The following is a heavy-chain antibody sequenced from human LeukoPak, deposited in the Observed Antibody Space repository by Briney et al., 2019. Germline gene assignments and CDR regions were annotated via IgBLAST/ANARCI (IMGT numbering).Heavy chain of an antibody. D-gene: IGHD3-10*01. CDR2: IYTSGSI. Sequence: SETLSLTCTVSGYSISSGYYWGWIRQPPGKGLEWIGRIYTSGSINYNPSLKSRVTISVDTSKNQFSLKLSSVTAADTAVYYCARGLGWFGEYAGILDYWGQGTLVTVSS. CDR3: ARGLGWFGEYAGILDY. V-gene: IGHV4-38-2*02. CDR1: GYSISSGYY. J-gene: IGHJ4*02.